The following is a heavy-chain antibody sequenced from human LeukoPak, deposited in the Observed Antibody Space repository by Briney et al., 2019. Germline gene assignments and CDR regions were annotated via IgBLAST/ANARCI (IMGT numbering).Heavy chain of an antibody. D-gene: IGHD3-9*01. CDR3: ARDGVLRHFDWLYYFDY. V-gene: IGHV3-11*01. CDR2: ISSSGSTK. J-gene: IGHJ4*02. CDR1: GFPFSDYY. Sequence: GSLRLSCAASGFPFSDYYMLWIRQAPGKGLEWVSYISSSGSTKYYADSVKGRFTISRDNAKNSLYLQMNSLRAEDTAVYYCARDGVLRHFDWLYYFDYWGQGTLVTVSS.